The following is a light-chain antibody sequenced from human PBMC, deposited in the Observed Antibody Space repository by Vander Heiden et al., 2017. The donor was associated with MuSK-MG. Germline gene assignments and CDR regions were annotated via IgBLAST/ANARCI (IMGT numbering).Light chain of an antibody. Sequence: EIVMTQSPGTLSVSPGERVTLSCGASQFVGSSLAWYQQKPGQPPRLLIYGASTRASGIPARFSGSESGTEFTLTISSLQSEDFAVYYCQQYNAWPRTFGQGTKVE. CDR2: GAS. CDR1: QFVGSS. V-gene: IGKV3-15*01. CDR3: QQYNAWPRT. J-gene: IGKJ1*01.